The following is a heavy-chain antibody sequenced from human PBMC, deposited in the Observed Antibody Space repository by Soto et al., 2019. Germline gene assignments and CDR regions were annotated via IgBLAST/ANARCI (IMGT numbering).Heavy chain of an antibody. J-gene: IGHJ4*02. D-gene: IGHD3-3*01. CDR3: AKAARITIFGVAAAYVETSPFDL. CDR1: GFTFSSYA. Sequence: PGGSLRLSCAASGFTFSSYAMSWVRQAPGKGLEWVSAISGSGGSTYYADSVKGRFTISRDNSKNTLYLQMNSLRAEDTAVYYCAKAARITIFGVAAAYVETSPFDLWGQGTLVTVSS. CDR2: ISGSGGST. V-gene: IGHV3-23*01.